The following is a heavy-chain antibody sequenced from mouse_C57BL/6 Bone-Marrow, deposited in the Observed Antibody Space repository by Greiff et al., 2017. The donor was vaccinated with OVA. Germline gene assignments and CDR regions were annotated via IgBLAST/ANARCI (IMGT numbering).Heavy chain of an antibody. CDR1: GFTFSSYA. D-gene: IGHD1-1*01. CDR2: ISDGGSYT. Sequence: EVMLVESGGGLVKPGGSLKLSCAASGFTFSSYAMSWVRQTPEKRLEWVATISDGGSYTYYPDNVKGRFTISRDNAKNNLYLQMSHLKSEDTAMYYCARERGFYYGSSYSFAYWGQGTLVTVSA. CDR3: ARERGFYYGSSYSFAY. V-gene: IGHV5-4*01. J-gene: IGHJ3*01.